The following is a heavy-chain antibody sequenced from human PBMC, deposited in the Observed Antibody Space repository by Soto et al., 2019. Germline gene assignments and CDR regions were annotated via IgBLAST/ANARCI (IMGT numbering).Heavy chain of an antibody. CDR1: GGSISSYY. V-gene: IGHV4-59*08. CDR3: ARRSLHNYYFDY. Sequence: PSETLSLTCTVSGGSISSYYWSWIRQPPGKGLEWIGYIYYSGSTNYNPSLKSRVTISVDTSKNQFSLKLSSVTAADTAVYYCARRSLHNYYFDYWGQGTLVTVSS. D-gene: IGHD1-1*01. CDR2: IYYSGST. J-gene: IGHJ4*02.